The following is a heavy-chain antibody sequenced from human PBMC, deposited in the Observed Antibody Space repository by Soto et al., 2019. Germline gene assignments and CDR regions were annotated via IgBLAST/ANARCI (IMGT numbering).Heavy chain of an antibody. CDR1: GDSVSSNSAA. CDR2: TYYRSKWYN. D-gene: IGHD7-27*01. J-gene: IGHJ6*03. Sequence: SQTISLTCAISGDSVSSNSAAWNWIRQSPSRGLEWLGRTYYRSKWYNDYAVSVKSRITINPDTSKNQFSLQLNSVTPEDTAVYCCARGTNWATYYYSYYMDVWDKGTTVTVSS. V-gene: IGHV6-1*01. CDR3: ARGTNWATYYYSYYMDV.